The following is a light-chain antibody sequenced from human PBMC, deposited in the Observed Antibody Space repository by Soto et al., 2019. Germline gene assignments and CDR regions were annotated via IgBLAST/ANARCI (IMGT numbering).Light chain of an antibody. CDR1: QSVSNNY. V-gene: IGKV3-20*01. CDR3: QQYGSSGT. Sequence: EILLTQSPGTMSLSPGERATLTCRASQSVSNNYVAWYQQKPGQATRLLIYGASNRGTGISEMFSGSGCGKDITLTISRLEPEDVAVYYCQQYGSSGTFGQGTKVDIK. J-gene: IGKJ1*01. CDR2: GAS.